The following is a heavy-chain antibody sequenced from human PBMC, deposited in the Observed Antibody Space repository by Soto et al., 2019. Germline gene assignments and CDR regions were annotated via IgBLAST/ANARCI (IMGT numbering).Heavy chain of an antibody. CDR2: INGDGSTT. Sequence: EVQLVESGGGIVQPGGSVRLSCAASGFTLSSYWIHWVRQAPGKGLVWVSRINGDGSTTNYADSLKGRFTISRDNAKNTMFLQMNSLRAEDTAVYFCARGRSGSYSFDYWGQATLVTVSS. J-gene: IGHJ4*02. CDR1: GFTLSSYW. D-gene: IGHD3-10*01. V-gene: IGHV3-74*01. CDR3: ARGRSGSYSFDY.